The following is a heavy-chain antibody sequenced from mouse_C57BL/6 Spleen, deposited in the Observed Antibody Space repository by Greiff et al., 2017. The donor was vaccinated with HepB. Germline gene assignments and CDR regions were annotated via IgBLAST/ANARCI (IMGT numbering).Heavy chain of an antibody. CDR3: ARGVITTVVARYFDV. Sequence: EVMLVESGGGLVKPGGSLKLSCAASGFTFSSYAMSWVRQTPEKRLEWVATISDGGSYTYYPDNVKGRFTISRDNAKNNLYLQMSHLKSEDTAMYYCARGVITTVVARYFDVWGTGTTVTVSS. CDR1: GFTFSSYA. CDR2: ISDGGSYT. V-gene: IGHV5-4*03. J-gene: IGHJ1*03. D-gene: IGHD1-1*01.